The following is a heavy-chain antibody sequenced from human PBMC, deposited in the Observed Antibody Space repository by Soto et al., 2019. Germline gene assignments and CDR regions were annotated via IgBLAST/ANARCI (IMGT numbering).Heavy chain of an antibody. CDR1: GGSFKSGSYS. V-gene: IGHV4-61*01. Sequence: QVQLQESGPGLVKPSETLSLTCTVSGGSFKSGSYSWSWIRQPPGKGLEWIGYVYHTGRTSYNPSLKSRVSISMDTSKNQFSLNLGSVTAADTAVYFCARDFAYFDSWGQGTLVTVSS. CDR2: VYHTGRT. J-gene: IGHJ4*02. CDR3: ARDFAYFDS. D-gene: IGHD3-3*01.